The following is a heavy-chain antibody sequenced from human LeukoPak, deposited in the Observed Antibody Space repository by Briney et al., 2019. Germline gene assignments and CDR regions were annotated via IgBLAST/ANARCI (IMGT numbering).Heavy chain of an antibody. V-gene: IGHV3-48*03. D-gene: IGHD5-12*01. CDR3: AKEDIAGNGFPFDS. CDR1: GFTFNIYE. CDR2: ISSSGRSI. Sequence: PGGSLRLSCAASGFTFNIYEMNWVRQAPGKGPEWISYISSSGRSIYYADSVRGRFTISRDNAKYSVYLQMNSLRVEDTAIYYCAKEDIAGNGFPFDSWGQGTMVTVSS. J-gene: IGHJ4*02.